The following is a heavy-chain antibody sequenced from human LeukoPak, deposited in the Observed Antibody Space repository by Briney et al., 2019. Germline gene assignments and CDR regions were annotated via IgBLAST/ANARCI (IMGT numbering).Heavy chain of an antibody. CDR3: ARGWRSSSYYRY. V-gene: IGHV4-61*02. J-gene: IGHJ4*02. CDR1: GGSISSGSYY. D-gene: IGHD6-13*01. Sequence: SETLSLTCTVSGGSISSGSYYWSWIRQPARKGLEWIGRIYTSGSTNYNPSLESRVTISVDTSKNQFSLKLSSVTAADTAVYYCARGWRSSSYYRYWGQGTLVTVSS. CDR2: IYTSGST.